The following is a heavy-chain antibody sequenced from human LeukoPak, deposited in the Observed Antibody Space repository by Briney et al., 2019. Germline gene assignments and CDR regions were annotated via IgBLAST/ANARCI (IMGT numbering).Heavy chain of an antibody. Sequence: GASVKVSCKASGYTFTNYYMHWVRQAPGQGLEWMGLINPSGGSTSYAEKFQGRVIMTRDTSTNTVYMDLSSLRSEDTAVYYCARGYTSGWSPALDIWGQGTMVTVSS. CDR1: GYTFTNYY. J-gene: IGHJ3*02. CDR3: ARGYTSGWSPALDI. V-gene: IGHV1-46*01. CDR2: INPSGGST. D-gene: IGHD6-19*01.